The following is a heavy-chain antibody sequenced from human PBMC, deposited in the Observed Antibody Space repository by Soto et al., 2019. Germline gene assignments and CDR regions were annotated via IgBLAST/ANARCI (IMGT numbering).Heavy chain of an antibody. CDR2: VYHTGRT. V-gene: IGHV4-61*01. D-gene: IGHD3-3*01. Sequence: SETLSLTCTVSGGSFKSGSYSWSWIRQPPGKGLEWIGYVYHTGRTSYNPSLTSRVSISMDTSKHQLYLNLDSVTAADTGVYSCARDFAYLDYWGQGTLVTVSS. J-gene: IGHJ4*02. CDR3: ARDFAYLDY. CDR1: GGSFKSGSYS.